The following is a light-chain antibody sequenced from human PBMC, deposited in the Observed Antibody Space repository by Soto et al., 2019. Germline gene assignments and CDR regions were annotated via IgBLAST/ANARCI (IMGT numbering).Light chain of an antibody. V-gene: IGKV3-11*01. J-gene: IGKJ4*01. Sequence: EIVLTQSPATLSLSPGERATLSCRASESISSYLAWYQQRPGQAPSLLIYDASNRATGIPARFSGSGSGTDFTLTIDNLEPEGVAIYYCQQRSKWPLTFGGGTKVAI. CDR1: ESISSY. CDR2: DAS. CDR3: QQRSKWPLT.